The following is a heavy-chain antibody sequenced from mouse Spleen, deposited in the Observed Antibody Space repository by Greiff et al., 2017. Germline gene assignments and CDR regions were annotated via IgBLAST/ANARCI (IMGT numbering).Heavy chain of an antibody. J-gene: IGHJ2*01. CDR2: IDPSDSYT. CDR1: GYTFTSYW. CDR3: AGGNH. D-gene: IGHD1-1*02. V-gene: IGHV1-69*01. Sequence: QVQLQQPGAELVMPGASVKLSCKASGYTFTSYWMHWVKQRPGQGLEWIGEIDPSDSYTNYNQKFKGKATLTVDKSSSTAYMQLSSLTSEDSAVYYCAGGNHWGQGTTLTVSS.